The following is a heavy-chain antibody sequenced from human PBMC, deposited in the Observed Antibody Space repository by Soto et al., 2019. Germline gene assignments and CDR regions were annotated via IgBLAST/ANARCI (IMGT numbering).Heavy chain of an antibody. J-gene: IGHJ4*02. D-gene: IGHD3-3*01. CDR3: ARLLEWLSPPDY. CDR1: GGSISSYY. V-gene: IGHV4-4*07. CDR2: IYTSGST. Sequence: SETLSLTCTVSGGSISSYYRSWLRQPAGKGLEWIGRIYTSGSTNYNPSLKSRVTMSVDTSKNQFSLKLSSVTAADTAVYYCARLLEWLSPPDYWGQGTLVTVSS.